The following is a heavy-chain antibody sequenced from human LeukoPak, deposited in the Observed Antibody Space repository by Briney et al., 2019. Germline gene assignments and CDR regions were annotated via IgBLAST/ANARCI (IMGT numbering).Heavy chain of an antibody. CDR3: AKMALTMIVVPYYMDV. D-gene: IGHD3-22*01. CDR2: ISGSGGST. CDR1: GFTFSNYA. J-gene: IGHJ6*03. V-gene: IGHV3-23*01. Sequence: PGGSLRLSCAASGFTFSNYAMSWVRQAPGKGLEWVSAISGSGGSTYYADSVKGRFTISRDNTNNILYPQMNSLRAEDTAVYYLAKMALTMIVVPYYMDVWGKGTTVTVSS.